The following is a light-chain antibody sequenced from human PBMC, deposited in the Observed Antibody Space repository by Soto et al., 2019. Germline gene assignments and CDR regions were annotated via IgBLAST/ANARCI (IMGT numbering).Light chain of an antibody. CDR3: QQYNNWPPLT. J-gene: IGKJ4*01. CDR1: RSLSSD. V-gene: IGKV3-15*01. Sequence: IVLMQSPDTLSLSPGERATLSCRASRSLSSDYLAWYQQKPGQAPRLLFYHASTRATGIPARFSGSGSGTEFTLTISSLQSEDFAVYYCQQYNNWPPLTFGGGTKVEIK. CDR2: HAS.